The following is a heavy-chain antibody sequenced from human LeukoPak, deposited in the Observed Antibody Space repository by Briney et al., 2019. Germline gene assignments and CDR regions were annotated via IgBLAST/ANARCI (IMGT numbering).Heavy chain of an antibody. CDR1: GFTFSTYW. CDR2: IREDGSQK. CDR3: ANGGTYSSGP. V-gene: IGHV3-7*01. J-gene: IGHJ5*02. D-gene: IGHD3-22*01. Sequence: GGSLRLSCAASGFTFSTYWMTWVRQAPGKGLEWVASIREDGSQKYYADSVKGRFTISRDNAKDSLFLQINSLRAEDTAVYYCANGGTYSSGPWGQGTLVIVSS.